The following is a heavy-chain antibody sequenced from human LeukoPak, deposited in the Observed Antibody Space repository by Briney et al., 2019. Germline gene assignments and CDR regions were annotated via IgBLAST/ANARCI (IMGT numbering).Heavy chain of an antibody. CDR2: ICYSGTT. CDR3: ARVSCTSTSCPGWIDP. Sequence: SETLSLTCTVSGGSISSYYWSWIRQPPGKGLDWIGYICYSGTTNYNPSLKSRVTISLDTSKKQLSLKLSSVTAADTAVYYCARVSCTSTSCPGWIDPWGQGTLVTVSS. V-gene: IGHV4-59*01. J-gene: IGHJ5*02. D-gene: IGHD2-2*01. CDR1: GGSISSYY.